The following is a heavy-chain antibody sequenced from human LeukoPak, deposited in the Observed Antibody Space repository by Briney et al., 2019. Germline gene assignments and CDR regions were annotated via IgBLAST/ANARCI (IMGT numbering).Heavy chain of an antibody. CDR2: ISAYNGNT. CDR1: GYTFTSYG. Sequence: ASVKVSCKASGYTFTSYGISWVRQAPGQGLEWMGWISAYNGNTNYAQKLQGRVTMTTDTSTSTAYMELRSLRSEDTAVYYCAREYSSGWYPTLVAPTYFDYWGQGTLVTVSS. J-gene: IGHJ4*02. D-gene: IGHD6-19*01. V-gene: IGHV1-18*01. CDR3: AREYSSGWYPTLVAPTYFDY.